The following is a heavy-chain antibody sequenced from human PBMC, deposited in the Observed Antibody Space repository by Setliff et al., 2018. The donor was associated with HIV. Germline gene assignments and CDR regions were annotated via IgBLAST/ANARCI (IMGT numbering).Heavy chain of an antibody. V-gene: IGHV4-59*01. Sequence: PSETLSLTCAVSGDSISASYWNWIRQFPGGGLEWIGYIYYSESTKYNPSLKRRVTISIDKSRKYFSLKLPSVTAADTAMYFCTKGRLGQADYWGQGTLVTVSS. CDR3: TKGRLGQADY. CDR2: IYYSEST. J-gene: IGHJ4*02. D-gene: IGHD4-17*01. CDR1: GDSISASY.